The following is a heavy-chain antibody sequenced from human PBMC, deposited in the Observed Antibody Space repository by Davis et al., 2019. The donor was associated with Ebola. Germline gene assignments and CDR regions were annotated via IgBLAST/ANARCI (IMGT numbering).Heavy chain of an antibody. CDR3: VGVDY. D-gene: IGHD3-16*01. CDR2: INYDGSST. Sequence: PGGSLRLSCAASGFTFSSYWMHWVRQAPGKGLEWVSRINYDGSSTGYVDSVKGRFTISRDNAKNTLYLQMNSLRPEDTAVYYCVGVDYWGQGTMVTVSS. CDR1: GFTFSSYW. V-gene: IGHV3-74*01. J-gene: IGHJ4*02.